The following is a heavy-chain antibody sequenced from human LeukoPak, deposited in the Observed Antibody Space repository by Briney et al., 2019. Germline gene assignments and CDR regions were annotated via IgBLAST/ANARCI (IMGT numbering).Heavy chain of an antibody. CDR1: GFTFSTSW. D-gene: IGHD4-11*01. CDR2: INVDDTSK. V-gene: IGHV3-7*01. CDR3: ARDRAYSTFDF. J-gene: IGHJ4*02. Sequence: GGSLRLSCAASGFTFSTSWMTWVRQAPGKGLERVAIINVDDTSKSYPDSVKGRFTISRDNARNSLFLQMNNLSAEDTAVYYCARDRAYSTFDFWGQGTLVAVSS.